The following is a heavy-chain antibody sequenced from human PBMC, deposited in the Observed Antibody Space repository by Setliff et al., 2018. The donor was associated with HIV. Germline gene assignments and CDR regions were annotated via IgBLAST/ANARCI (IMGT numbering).Heavy chain of an antibody. V-gene: IGHV4-34*01. J-gene: IGHJ4*02. D-gene: IGHD6-19*01. CDR2: VTHSGRT. Sequence: SETLSLTCAVYGGSFSGYYWSWIRQPPGKGLEWVGEVTHSGRTNYNPSLGSRVTTSVDTSKKQFSLRLTSVTAADTAVYYCARGVRDNSGWSSYYFDYWGQGTLVTVSS. CDR1: GGSFSGYY. CDR3: ARGVRDNSGWSSYYFDY.